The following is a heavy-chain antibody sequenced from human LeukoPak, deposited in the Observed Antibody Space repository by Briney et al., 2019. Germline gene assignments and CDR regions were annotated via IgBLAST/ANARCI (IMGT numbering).Heavy chain of an antibody. D-gene: IGHD5/OR15-5a*01. CDR1: GFTFTGYS. Sequence: ASVKVSCKPSGFTFTGYSMHWVRQVPGQGLEWMGWINPSTGGTKYPQKFQGRVTMTMDTSISTAYMDLSSLRSDDTAVYYCARDRSVRLRSYYNYGLDVWGQGTTVTVSS. V-gene: IGHV1-2*02. CDR2: INPSTGGT. CDR3: ARDRSVRLRSYYNYGLDV. J-gene: IGHJ6*02.